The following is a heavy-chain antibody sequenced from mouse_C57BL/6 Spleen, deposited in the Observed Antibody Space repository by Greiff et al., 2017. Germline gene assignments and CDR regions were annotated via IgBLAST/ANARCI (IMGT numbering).Heavy chain of an antibody. Sequence: QVQLQQPGAELVRPGSSVKLSCKASGYTFTSYWMDWVKQRPGQGLEWIGNIYPSDSETHYNQKFKDKATLTVDKSSSTAYMQLSSLTSEDSAVYYCARGEGNYDYAMDYWGQGTSVTVSS. V-gene: IGHV1-61*01. CDR2: IYPSDSET. J-gene: IGHJ4*01. CDR3: ARGEGNYDYAMDY. CDR1: GYTFTSYW. D-gene: IGHD2-1*01.